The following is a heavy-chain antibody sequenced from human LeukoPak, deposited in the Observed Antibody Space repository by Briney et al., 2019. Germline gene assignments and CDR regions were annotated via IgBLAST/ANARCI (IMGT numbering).Heavy chain of an antibody. CDR1: GFTFSSSW. J-gene: IGHJ4*02. V-gene: IGHV3-7*03. CDR3: ARDNPPDY. CDR2: IKQDGSEK. Sequence: QPGGSLRLSCVASGFTFSSSWMSWVRQAPGKGLEWVANIKQDGSEKSYVESVRGRFTISRDNAKNSLYLRLNSLRAEDTALYYCARDNPPDYWGQGTLVTVSS.